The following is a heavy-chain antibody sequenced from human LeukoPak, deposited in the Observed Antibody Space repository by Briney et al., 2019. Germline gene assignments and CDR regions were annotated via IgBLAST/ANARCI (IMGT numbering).Heavy chain of an antibody. CDR1: GYTFSGYH. V-gene: IGHV1-2*02. J-gene: IGHJ4*02. D-gene: IGHD6-6*01. Sequence: ASVKVSCEASGYTFSGYHIHWVRQAPGQGLEWVGGINPNSGGTNFAPKFHGRVAMTRDTSINTAYMELTSLRADDAAVYYCARVSGGGSSAFAYSGEGTPASASS. CDR3: ARVSGGGSSAFAY. CDR2: INPNSGGT.